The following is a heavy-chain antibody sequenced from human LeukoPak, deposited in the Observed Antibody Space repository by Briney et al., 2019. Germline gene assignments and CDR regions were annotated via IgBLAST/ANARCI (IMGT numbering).Heavy chain of an antibody. D-gene: IGHD6-19*01. Sequence: PSETLTLNCTVSGGSISSSSYYWGWIRQPPGKGLEWIGSIYYSGSTYYIPSLKSRVTISVDTSKNQFSLKPSSVTASDTAVYYCARRRGYSSGWYYFDYWGQGTLVTVSS. J-gene: IGHJ4*02. V-gene: IGHV4-39*01. CDR3: ARRRGYSSGWYYFDY. CDR2: IYYSGST. CDR1: GGSISSSSYY.